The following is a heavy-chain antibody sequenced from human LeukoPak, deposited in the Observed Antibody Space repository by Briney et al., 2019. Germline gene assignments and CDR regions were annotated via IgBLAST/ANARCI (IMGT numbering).Heavy chain of an antibody. J-gene: IGHJ4*02. D-gene: IGHD2-15*01. Sequence: PSVTLSLTCAVYGESFTYYHWTWIRQSPGRGLERIGEVSHTGDTDHHPPLKNQLTISIDTSNKQFSLRLTSVTAAGTAVYYFVRTPGAFDSSGQRTLVTVSS. V-gene: IGHV4-34*01. CDR3: VRTPGAFDS. CDR2: VSHTGDT. CDR1: GESFTYYH.